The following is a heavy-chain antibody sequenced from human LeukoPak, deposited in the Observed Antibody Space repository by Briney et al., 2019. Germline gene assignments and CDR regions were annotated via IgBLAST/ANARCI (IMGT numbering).Heavy chain of an antibody. CDR1: GGSISSYY. J-gene: IGHJ4*02. CDR2: IYYSGST. D-gene: IGHD3-10*01. V-gene: IGHV4-59*01. Sequence: SETLSLTCTASGGSISSYYWSWIRQPPGKGLEWIGYIYYSGSTNYNPSLKSRVTISVDTSKNQFSLKLSSVTAADTAVYYCARVGYYYGSGSYYTAGVYFDYWGQGTLVTVSS. CDR3: ARVGYYYGSGSYYTAGVYFDY.